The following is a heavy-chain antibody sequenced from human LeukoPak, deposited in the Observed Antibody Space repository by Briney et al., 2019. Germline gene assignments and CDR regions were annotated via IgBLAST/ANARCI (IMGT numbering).Heavy chain of an antibody. V-gene: IGHV3-7*01. CDR1: GFTFSSYW. J-gene: IGHJ4*02. D-gene: IGHD6-19*01. CDR2: IKQDGSEK. Sequence: PGGFLRLSCAASGFTFSSYWMSWVRQAPGKGLEWVANIKQDGSEKYYVDSVKGRFTISRDNAKNSLYLQMNSLRAEDTAVYYCASSGWYIWGSFDYWGQGTLVTVSS. CDR3: ASSGWYIWGSFDY.